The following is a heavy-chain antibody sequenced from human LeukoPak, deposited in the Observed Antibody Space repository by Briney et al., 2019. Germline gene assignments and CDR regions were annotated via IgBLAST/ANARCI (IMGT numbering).Heavy chain of an antibody. CDR3: ARVLKGGYDWSCAFDI. V-gene: IGHV4-59*01. J-gene: IGHJ3*02. CDR1: GGSISSYY. D-gene: IGHD5-12*01. CDR2: IYYSGCT. Sequence: SETLSLTCTVSGGSISSYYWSWIRQPPGKGLEWIGYIYYSGCTDYNPSLKSRVTISVDTSKNQFSLKLSSVTAADTAVYYCARVLKGGYDWSCAFDIWGQGTMVTVSS.